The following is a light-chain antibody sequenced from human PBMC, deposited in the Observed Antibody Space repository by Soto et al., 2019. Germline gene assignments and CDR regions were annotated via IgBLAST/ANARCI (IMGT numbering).Light chain of an antibody. Sequence: IQMTQSPSTLSGSVGDRVTITCRASQTISSWLAWYQQKPGKAPKLLIYKASTLKSVVPSRFSGSGYGTELTLTISSLEPDDFATYYCQHYNSYSEAFGQWSKVDTK. CDR3: QHYNSYSEA. J-gene: IGKJ1*01. CDR2: KAS. V-gene: IGKV1-5*03. CDR1: QTISSW.